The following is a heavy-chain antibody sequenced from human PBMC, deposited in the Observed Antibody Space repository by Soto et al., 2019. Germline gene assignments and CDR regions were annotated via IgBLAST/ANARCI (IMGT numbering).Heavy chain of an antibody. D-gene: IGHD6-6*01. J-gene: IGHJ4*02. Sequence: SETLSLTCTVSAGSIKSSDYHWRWTRQPPAKGLAWIGSIHNSGTSSYNPSLRGRVTVTLDTSRSQFSLTLASVTAADTAVYYCVREERIAAPQLDYWGQGSPVTVSS. CDR1: AGSIKSSDYH. CDR3: VREERIAAPQLDY. CDR2: IHNSGTS. V-gene: IGHV4-30-4*01.